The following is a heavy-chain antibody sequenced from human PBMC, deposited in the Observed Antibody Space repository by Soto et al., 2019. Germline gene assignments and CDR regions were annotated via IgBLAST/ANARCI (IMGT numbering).Heavy chain of an antibody. CDR2: IYPSGTT. Sequence: QLQLQESGSGLVKPSQTLSLTCAVSGDSISSGGYSWSWIRQPPGKGLEWIGFIYPSGTTYYNPSLESRVTISVDRAKNQLSLTLSSVTAADTAVYYCARDLGAHLGMDVWGQETTVTVSS. J-gene: IGHJ6*02. V-gene: IGHV4-30-2*01. CDR3: ARDLGAHLGMDV. CDR1: GDSISSGGYS.